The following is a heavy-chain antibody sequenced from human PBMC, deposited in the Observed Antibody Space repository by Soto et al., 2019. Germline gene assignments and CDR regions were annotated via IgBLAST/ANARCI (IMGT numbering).Heavy chain of an antibody. J-gene: IGHJ6*02. D-gene: IGHD5-18*01. Sequence: SVKVSCKPSGGTFSSYAISWVRQAPGQGREWMGGIIPIFGTANYAQKFQGRVTITADESTSTAYMELNSLRAEDTAVYYCARVRSYSYGQGYGMDVWGQGTTVTVSS. CDR1: GGTFSSYA. CDR3: ARVRSYSYGQGYGMDV. V-gene: IGHV1-69*13. CDR2: IIPIFGTA.